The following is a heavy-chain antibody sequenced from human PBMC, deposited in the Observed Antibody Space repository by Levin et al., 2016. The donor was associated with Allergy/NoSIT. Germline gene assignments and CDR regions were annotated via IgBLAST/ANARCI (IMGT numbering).Heavy chain of an antibody. J-gene: IGHJ4*02. Sequence: GESLKISCAASGFTFSSYAMHWVRQAPGKGLEWVAVISYDGSNKYYADSVKGRFTISRDNSKNTLYLQMNSLRAEDTAVYYCARDWGEQWLAPFDYWGQGTLVTVSS. V-gene: IGHV3-30*04. CDR2: ISYDGSNK. CDR3: ARDWGEQWLAPFDY. D-gene: IGHD6-19*01. CDR1: GFTFSSYA.